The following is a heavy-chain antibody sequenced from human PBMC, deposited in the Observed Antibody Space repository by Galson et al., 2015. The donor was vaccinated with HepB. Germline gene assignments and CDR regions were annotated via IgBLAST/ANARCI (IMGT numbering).Heavy chain of an antibody. CDR2: ISYDGSVK. J-gene: IGHJ4*02. CDR3: ARDPGYCTSTSCYANLFDF. CDR1: GFTFRTYA. D-gene: IGHD2-2*01. V-gene: IGHV3-30*04. Sequence: LRLSCAASGFTFRTYAMHSVRQAPGKGLEWVTIISYDGSVKYYADSVKGRFTISRDNSKNTLYLQMNSLRAEDTAVYYCARDPGYCTSTSCYANLFDFWGQGSLVTVSS.